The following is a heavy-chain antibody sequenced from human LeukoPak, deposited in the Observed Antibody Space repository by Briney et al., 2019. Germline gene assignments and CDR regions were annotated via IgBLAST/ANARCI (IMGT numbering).Heavy chain of an antibody. D-gene: IGHD2-15*01. CDR3: ARRYCSGGTCYYFDY. V-gene: IGHV5-51*01. Sequence: GESLKISCKGSGYSFTSHWIGWVRQMPGKGLEWMGIINPGDSDTRHSPSFQGQVTISADKSISTAYLQWSSLKASDTAMYYCARRYCSGGTCYYFDYWGQGTLVTVSS. CDR1: GYSFTSHW. J-gene: IGHJ4*02. CDR2: INPGDSDT.